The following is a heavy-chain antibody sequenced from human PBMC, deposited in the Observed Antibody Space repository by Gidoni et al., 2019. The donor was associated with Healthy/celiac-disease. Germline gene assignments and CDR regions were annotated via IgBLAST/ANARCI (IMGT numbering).Heavy chain of an antibody. J-gene: IGHJ4*02. V-gene: IGHV4-59*01. CDR2: IYYSGST. CDR1: GGSISRYY. Sequence: QVQLQESGPGLVKPSETLSLTCTVSGGSISRYYWSWIRQPPGKGLEWIGYIYYSGSTNYNPSLKSRVTISVDTSKNQFSLKLSSVTAADTAVYYCARSSGSYHPFDYWGQGTLVTVSS. CDR3: ARSSGSYHPFDY. D-gene: IGHD1-26*01.